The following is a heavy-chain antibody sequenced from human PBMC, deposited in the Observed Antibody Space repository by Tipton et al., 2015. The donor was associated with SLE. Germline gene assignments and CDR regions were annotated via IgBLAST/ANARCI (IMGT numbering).Heavy chain of an antibody. CDR3: ATGWYYFDY. J-gene: IGHJ4*02. CDR2: IYYTGST. V-gene: IGHV4-59*01. CDR1: GGSISSYY. D-gene: IGHD6-19*01. Sequence: TLSLTCTVSGGSISSYYWSWIRQPPGKGLEWIGFIYYTGSTNYNPSLKSRVTISVDTSKNQLSLKLNSVTAADTAVFYCATGWYYFDYWGQGTLLTVSS.